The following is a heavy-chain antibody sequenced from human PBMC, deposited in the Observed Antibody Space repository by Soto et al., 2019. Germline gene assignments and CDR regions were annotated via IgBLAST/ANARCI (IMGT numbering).Heavy chain of an antibody. V-gene: IGHV3-21*01. Sequence: GGCLRIAGASSGVTFTNYNMNWVHQAPGKGLEWVSFISSGSSDRYYADSVKGRFTISIDNGKNSRYLQINSLRAEERALYDFARDNGRGSSDPYYFDYCGQGTLVTVSS. D-gene: IGHD2-8*01. CDR2: ISSGSSDR. CDR3: ARDNGRGSSDPYYFDY. CDR1: GVTFTNYN. J-gene: IGHJ4*02.